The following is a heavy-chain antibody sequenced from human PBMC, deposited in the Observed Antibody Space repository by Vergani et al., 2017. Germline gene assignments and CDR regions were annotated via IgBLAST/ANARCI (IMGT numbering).Heavy chain of an antibody. Sequence: QVQLVESGGGVVQPGRSLRLSCAASGFTFSSYGMHWVRQAPGKGLEWVAVISYDGSKKYYADSVKGRFTISRDNSKNTLYLQMNSLRAEDTAVYYCAKNGQLLYYYYMDVWGKGTTVTVSS. V-gene: IGHV3-30*18. CDR2: ISYDGSKK. J-gene: IGHJ6*03. CDR3: AKNGQLLYYYYMDV. D-gene: IGHD2-2*01. CDR1: GFTFSSYG.